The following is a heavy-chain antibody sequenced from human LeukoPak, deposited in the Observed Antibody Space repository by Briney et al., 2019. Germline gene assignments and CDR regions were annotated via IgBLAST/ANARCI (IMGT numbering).Heavy chain of an antibody. V-gene: IGHV3-21*01. CDR2: ISSSGVYI. CDR1: GFTFSHYF. J-gene: IGHJ4*02. D-gene: IGHD2-21*02. Sequence: PGGSLRPSCAASGFTFSHYFMNWVRQVPGKGLEWVSSISSSGVYISHGDSLKGRFTISRDNAQNSLHLQMSSLTAEDTAVYYCVRAARSGLQVRSPAYFDFWGQGTVVTVSS. CDR3: VRAARSGLQVRSPAYFDF.